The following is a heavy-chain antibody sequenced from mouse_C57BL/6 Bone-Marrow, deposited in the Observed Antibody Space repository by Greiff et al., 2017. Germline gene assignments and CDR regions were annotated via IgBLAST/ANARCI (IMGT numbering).Heavy chain of an antibody. Sequence: QVQLQQPGAELVRPGSSVKLSCKASGYTFTSYWMDWVKQRPGQGLEWIGNIYPSDSETHYNQKFKDKATLTVDKSSSTAYMQLSSLTSEDSAVYYCARSLYYKFADWGQGTLVTVSA. V-gene: IGHV1-61*01. CDR3: ARSLYYKFAD. J-gene: IGHJ3*01. CDR2: IYPSDSET. D-gene: IGHD2-1*01. CDR1: GYTFTSYW.